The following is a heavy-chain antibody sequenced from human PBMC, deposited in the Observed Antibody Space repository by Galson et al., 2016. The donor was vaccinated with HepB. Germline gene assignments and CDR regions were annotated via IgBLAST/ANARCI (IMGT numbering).Heavy chain of an antibody. V-gene: IGHV3-48*01. CDR2: ISSSSTI. D-gene: IGHD1-1*01. CDR1: GFTFSSYS. J-gene: IGHJ4*02. CDR3: AKERLVRRIFDH. Sequence: SLSLSCAASGFTFSSYSMNWVRQAPGKGLEWVSYISSSSTIYYADSVKGRFTISRDNAKNSLYLQMNSLRAEDTAVYYCAKERLVRRIFDHWGQGTLLTVSS.